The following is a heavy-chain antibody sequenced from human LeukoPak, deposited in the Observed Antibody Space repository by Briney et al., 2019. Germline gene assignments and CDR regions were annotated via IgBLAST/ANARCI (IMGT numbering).Heavy chain of an antibody. CDR3: ARVGYCSGGSCYYYYYYYMDV. D-gene: IGHD2-15*01. CDR2: IYYSGST. V-gene: IGHV4-39*07. J-gene: IGHJ6*03. CDR1: GGSISSSSYY. Sequence: PSETLSLTCTVSGGSISSSSYYWGWIRQPPGKGLEWIGSIYYSGSTYYNPSLKSRVTISVDTSKNQFSLKLSSVTAADTAVYYCARVGYCSGGSCYYYYYYYMDVWGKGTTVTVSS.